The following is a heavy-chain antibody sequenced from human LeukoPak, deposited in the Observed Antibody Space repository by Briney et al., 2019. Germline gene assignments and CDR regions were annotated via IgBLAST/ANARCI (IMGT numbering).Heavy chain of an antibody. CDR1: GFTFSSYA. J-gene: IGHJ1*01. D-gene: IGHD5/OR15-5a*01. V-gene: IGHV3-30-3*01. CDR2: ISYDGSNK. CDR3: AKGVYD. Sequence: PGRSLRLSCAASGFTFSSYAMHWVRQAPGKGLEWVAVISYDGSNKHYADSVKGRFTISRDNSKNTLYLQMNSLRAEDTAVYYCAKGVYDWGQGTLVTVSS.